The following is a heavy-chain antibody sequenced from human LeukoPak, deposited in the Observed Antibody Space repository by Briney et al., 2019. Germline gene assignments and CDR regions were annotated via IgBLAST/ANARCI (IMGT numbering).Heavy chain of an antibody. J-gene: IGHJ3*02. CDR2: IYYSGST. V-gene: IGHV4-39*01. D-gene: IGHD1-26*01. Sequence: SETLSLTCTVSGFSISSSSYYWGWIRQPPGKGLEWIGSIYYSGSTYYNPSLKSRVTISVDTSKNQFSLKLSSVTAADRAVYYCARPGGYAYAFDIWGQGTTVTVSS. CDR1: GFSISSSSYY. CDR3: ARPGGYAYAFDI.